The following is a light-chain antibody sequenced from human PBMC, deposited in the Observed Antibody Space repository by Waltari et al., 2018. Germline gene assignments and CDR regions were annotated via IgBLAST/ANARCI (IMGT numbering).Light chain of an antibody. CDR1: SSDIGNYNL. Sequence: QSALTQPASVSGSPGQSITISCTGTSSDIGNYNLVSWYQRQSGKAPKLMIYEVTKRPSGVSDRSSGSKSGNTASLTISGLQAEDEADYYCCSYAGTTIYVLFGGGTKLTVL. CDR2: EVT. J-gene: IGLJ2*01. CDR3: CSYAGTTIYVL. V-gene: IGLV2-23*02.